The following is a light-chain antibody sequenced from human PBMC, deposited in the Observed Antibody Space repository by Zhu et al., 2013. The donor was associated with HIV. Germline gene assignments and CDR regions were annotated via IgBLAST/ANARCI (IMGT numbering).Light chain of an antibody. CDR1: QSVTSN. J-gene: IGKJ4*01. Sequence: EIVMTQSPATLSVSPGERATLSCRASQSVTSNLAWYQQKPGQAPRLLIYGASTRATGIPARFSGSGSGTEFTLTISSLQSEDFAVYYCQQYNNWPLTFGGRDQGGDQT. CDR2: GAS. V-gene: IGKV3-15*01. CDR3: QQYNNWPLT.